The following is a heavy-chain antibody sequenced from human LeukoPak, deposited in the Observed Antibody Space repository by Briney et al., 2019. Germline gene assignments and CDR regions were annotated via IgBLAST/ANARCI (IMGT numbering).Heavy chain of an antibody. CDR2: INPNSGGT. Sequence: GASVKVSCKASGYTFTGYYMHWVRQAPGQGLERMGRINPNSGGTNYAQKFQGRVTMTRDTSISTAYMELSRLRSDDTAVYYCARLHGYYGSGSYYTWYYFDYWGQGTLVTVSS. CDR3: ARLHGYYGSGSYYTWYYFDY. V-gene: IGHV1-2*06. D-gene: IGHD3-10*01. J-gene: IGHJ4*02. CDR1: GYTFTGYY.